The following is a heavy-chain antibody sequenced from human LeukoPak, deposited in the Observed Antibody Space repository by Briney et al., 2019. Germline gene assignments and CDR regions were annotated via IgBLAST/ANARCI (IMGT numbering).Heavy chain of an antibody. Sequence: GESLKISCKGSGYSFTTYWINWVRQMPGKGLEWMGRIDPSDSYTKYSPSFQGHVTISADKSITTAYLQWSSLKASDTAMYYCARPQGRVDYWGQGTLVTVSS. CDR3: ARPQGRVDY. CDR1: GYSFTTYW. D-gene: IGHD5-24*01. J-gene: IGHJ4*02. CDR2: IDPSDSYT. V-gene: IGHV5-10-1*01.